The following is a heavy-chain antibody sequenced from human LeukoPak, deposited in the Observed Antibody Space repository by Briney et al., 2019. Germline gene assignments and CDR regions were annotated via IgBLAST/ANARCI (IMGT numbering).Heavy chain of an antibody. D-gene: IGHD3-22*01. CDR1: GGTFSSYA. V-gene: IGHV1-69*04. CDR3: ARSPIPTYYYDSSGYYHSGYFDY. CDR2: IIPILGIA. Sequence: EASVKVSCKASGGTFSSYAISWVRQAPGHGLEWMGRIIPILGIANYAQNFQGRVTITADKSTSTAYMGLSSLRSEDTAVYYCARSPIPTYYYDSSGYYHSGYFDYWGQGTLVTVSS. J-gene: IGHJ4*02.